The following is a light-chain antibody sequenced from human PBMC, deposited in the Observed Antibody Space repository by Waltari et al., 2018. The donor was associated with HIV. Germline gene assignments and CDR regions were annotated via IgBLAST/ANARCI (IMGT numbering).Light chain of an antibody. CDR2: DNN. CDR3: VTWDNSLSAYV. CDR1: SSNIGNNY. V-gene: IGLV1-51*01. J-gene: IGLJ1*01. Sequence: VTISCSGSSSNIGNNYVSWYQQLPGTAPKLVIYDNNKRPSGIPDRFSGSKSGTSATLGITGLQTGDEADYYCVTWDNSLSAYVFGTGTKVTVL.